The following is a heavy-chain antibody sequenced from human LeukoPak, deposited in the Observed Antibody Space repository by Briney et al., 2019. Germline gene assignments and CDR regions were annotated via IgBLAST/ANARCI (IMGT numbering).Heavy chain of an antibody. V-gene: IGHV3-23*01. CDR1: GFTFSSYA. Sequence: GGSLRLSCAASGFTFSSYAMRWVRQAPGKGLEWVSAISGNGDSTYYAASVKGRFTISRNNSKNTLSLQMNSLRAEDTAVYYCAKAYYYDSSGRAIDYWGQGTLVTVSS. D-gene: IGHD3-22*01. CDR3: AKAYYYDSSGRAIDY. J-gene: IGHJ4*02. CDR2: ISGNGDST.